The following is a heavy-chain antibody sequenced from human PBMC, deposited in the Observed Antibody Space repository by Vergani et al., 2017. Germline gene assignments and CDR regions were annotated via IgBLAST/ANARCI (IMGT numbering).Heavy chain of an antibody. CDR3: ARVGRSAVAGTFGAFDM. J-gene: IGHJ3*02. D-gene: IGHD6-19*01. V-gene: IGHV3-23*01. CDR1: GFTFSNSA. CDR2: ISGPGLST. Sequence: EAHLLESGGGLVQSGGSLRLSCAASGFTFSNSAVSWVRQAPGRGLAWVSSISGPGLSTYYADSVKGRFSISRDNSKNTVFLQMHSLRAEDTAIYYCARVGRSAVAGTFGAFDMWGQGTMVTVSS.